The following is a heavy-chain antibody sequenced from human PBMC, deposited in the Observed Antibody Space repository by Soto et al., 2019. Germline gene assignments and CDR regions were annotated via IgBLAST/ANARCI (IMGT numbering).Heavy chain of an antibody. Sequence: QVQLVESGGGVVQPGRSLRLSCAASGFTFRNYGLHWVRQTPGKGLEWVAVIWYDGSNKYYADSVKGRFTISRDNSKNTLYLKLNSLRAEDTAVYYCAGDASIKDFWSGYGFDYWGQGTLVTVSS. J-gene: IGHJ4*02. CDR3: AGDASIKDFWSGYGFDY. D-gene: IGHD3-3*01. V-gene: IGHV3-33*01. CDR2: IWYDGSNK. CDR1: GFTFRNYG.